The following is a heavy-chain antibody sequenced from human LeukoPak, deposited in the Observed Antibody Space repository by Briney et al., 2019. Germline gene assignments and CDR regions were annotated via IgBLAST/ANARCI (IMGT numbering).Heavy chain of an antibody. J-gene: IGHJ5*02. V-gene: IGHV1-69*05. CDR1: GGTFSSYA. CDR2: IIPIFGTA. CDR3: AREDSGYDLDWFDP. Sequence: SVKVSCKASGGTFSSYAISWVRQAPGQGLEWMGGIIPIFGTANYAQKFQGRVTITTDEPTSTAYMELSSLRSEDTAVYYCAREDSGYDLDWFDPWGQGTLVTVSS. D-gene: IGHD5-12*01.